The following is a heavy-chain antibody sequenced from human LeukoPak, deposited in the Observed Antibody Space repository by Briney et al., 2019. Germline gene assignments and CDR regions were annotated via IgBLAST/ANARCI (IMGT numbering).Heavy chain of an antibody. CDR2: IYYSGST. J-gene: IGHJ4*02. CDR3: ARRVGYYTPFDY. V-gene: IGHV4-59*08. Sequence: SETLSLTCTVSGGSISSYYWSWIRQPPGKGLEWIGYIYYSGSTNYNPSLKSRVTISVDTSKNQFSLKLSSVTAADTAVYYCARRVGYYTPFDYRGQGTLVTVSS. D-gene: IGHD3-3*01. CDR1: GGSISSYY.